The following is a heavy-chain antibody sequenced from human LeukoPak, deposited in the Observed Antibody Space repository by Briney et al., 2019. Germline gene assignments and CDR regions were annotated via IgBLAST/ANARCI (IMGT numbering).Heavy chain of an antibody. Sequence: SETLSLTCTVSGYSISSGYYWGWIRQPPGKGLEWIGSIYHSGSTYYNPSLKSRVTISVDTSKNQFSLKLSSVTAADTAVYYCARDMGGATDDYWGQGTLVTVSS. CDR2: IYHSGST. J-gene: IGHJ4*02. D-gene: IGHD1-26*01. CDR1: GYSISSGYY. CDR3: ARDMGGATDDY. V-gene: IGHV4-38-2*02.